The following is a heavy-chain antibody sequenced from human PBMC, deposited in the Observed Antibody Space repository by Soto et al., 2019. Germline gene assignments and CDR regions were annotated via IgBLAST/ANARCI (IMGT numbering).Heavy chain of an antibody. D-gene: IGHD3-16*01. CDR2: ISYDGSNK. Sequence: QVQLVESGGGVVQPGRSLRLSCAASGFTFSSYAMHWVRQAPGKGLEWVAVISYDGSNKYYADSVKGRFTISRDNSKNTLYLHMNSLRAADTAVYYCASVPGLNYGAFDIWGQGTMVTVSS. CDR1: GFTFSSYA. CDR3: ASVPGLNYGAFDI. V-gene: IGHV3-30-3*01. J-gene: IGHJ3*02.